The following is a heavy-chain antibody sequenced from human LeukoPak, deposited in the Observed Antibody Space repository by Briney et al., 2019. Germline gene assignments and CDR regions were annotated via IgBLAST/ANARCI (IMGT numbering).Heavy chain of an antibody. CDR2: ISGSGGST. Sequence: PGGSLRLSCAASGFTFSSYAMSSVRQAPGKGLEWVSAISGSGGSTYYADSVKGRFTISRDNSKNTLYLQMNSLRAEDTAVYYCAKVMFREWELGYWGQGTLVTVSS. J-gene: IGHJ4*02. D-gene: IGHD1-26*01. CDR3: AKVMFREWELGY. CDR1: GFTFSSYA. V-gene: IGHV3-23*01.